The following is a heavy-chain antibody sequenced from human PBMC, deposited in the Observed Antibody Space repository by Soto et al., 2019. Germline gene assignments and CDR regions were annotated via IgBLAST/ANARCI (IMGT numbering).Heavy chain of an antibody. CDR3: ATAIAATGPDDS. D-gene: IGHD1-1*01. CDR2: IGGYNGNT. V-gene: IGHV1-18*01. CDR1: GYTFSKNG. J-gene: IGHJ4*02. Sequence: VQSGGEVKKPGASVKVSCQASGYTFSKNGFTWVRQAPGQGLEWMGWIGGYNGNTNYAPKFQGRVTMTADTSASTAHMEHRGLRSDDTAVYYVATAIAATGPDDSWGQGTLVTVSS.